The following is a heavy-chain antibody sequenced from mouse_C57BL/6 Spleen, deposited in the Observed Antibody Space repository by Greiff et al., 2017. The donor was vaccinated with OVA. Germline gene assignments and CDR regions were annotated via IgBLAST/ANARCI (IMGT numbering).Heavy chain of an antibody. J-gene: IGHJ2*01. V-gene: IGHV7-3*01. CDR3: ARCGDYFDY. Sequence: EVMLVESGGGLVQPGGSLSLSCAASGFTFTDYYMSWVRQPPGKALEWLGFIRNKANGYTTEYSASVKGRFTISRDNSQSILYLQMNALGAEDSATYYGARCGDYFDYWGQGTTLTVSS. CDR2: IRNKANGYTT. CDR1: GFTFTDYY.